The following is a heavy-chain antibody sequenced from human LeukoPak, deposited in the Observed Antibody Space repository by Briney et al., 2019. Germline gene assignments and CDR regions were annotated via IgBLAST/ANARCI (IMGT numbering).Heavy chain of an antibody. D-gene: IGHD4-11*01. CDR2: ISGSGGST. CDR1: GFTFSSYA. J-gene: IGHJ4*02. CDR3: ARDLYYSNSFDY. V-gene: IGHV3-23*01. Sequence: GGSLRLSCAASGFTFSSYAMSWVRQAPGKGLEWVSAISGSGGSTYYADSVKGRFTISRDNSKNTLYLQMNSLRAEDTAVYYCARDLYYSNSFDYWGQGTLVTVSS.